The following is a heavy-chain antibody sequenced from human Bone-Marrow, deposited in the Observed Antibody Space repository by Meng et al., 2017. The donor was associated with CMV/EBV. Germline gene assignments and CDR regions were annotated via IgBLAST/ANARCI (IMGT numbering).Heavy chain of an antibody. J-gene: IGHJ4*02. CDR3: AKDVGMGSGWSYFEN. V-gene: IGHV3-33*06. CDR1: GFSFRAHG. Sequence: SGFSFRAHGMHWVRQPPGKGLEWVAGIWYDGSKTYYPDSVKGRFTTSRDNSKNTVYLQMNSLRVEDTAMYYCAKDVGMGSGWSYFENWGQGTLVTVSS. CDR2: IWYDGSKT. D-gene: IGHD6-19*01.